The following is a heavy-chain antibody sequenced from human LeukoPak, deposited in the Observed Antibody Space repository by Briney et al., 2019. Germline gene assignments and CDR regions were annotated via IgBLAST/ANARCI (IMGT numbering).Heavy chain of an antibody. CDR2: IYYSGST. V-gene: IGHV4-30-4*08. Sequence: PSETLSLTCTVSGGSISSGDYYWSWIRQPPGKGLEWLGYIYYSGSTYYNPSLKSRVTISVDTSKNQFSLKLSSVTAADTAVYYCARGKRSYDILTGYYKAPPDYWGQGTLVTVSS. J-gene: IGHJ4*02. CDR1: GGSISSGDYY. D-gene: IGHD3-9*01. CDR3: ARGKRSYDILTGYYKAPPDY.